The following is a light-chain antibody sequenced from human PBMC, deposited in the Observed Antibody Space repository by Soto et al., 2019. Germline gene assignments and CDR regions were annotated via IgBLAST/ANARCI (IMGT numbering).Light chain of an antibody. J-gene: IGKJ4*01. V-gene: IGKV2-40*01. CDR1: QSLLDSDDGNTY. Sequence: EIVMTQTPLSLTVTPGEPASISCRSSQSLLDSDDGNTYLDWYLQKPGQSPQLLIYTVSYRASGVPDRFSGSGSGTDFTLKISRVEAEDVGVYYCMQRIEFPLTFAGGTKVEIK. CDR3: MQRIEFPLT. CDR2: TVS.